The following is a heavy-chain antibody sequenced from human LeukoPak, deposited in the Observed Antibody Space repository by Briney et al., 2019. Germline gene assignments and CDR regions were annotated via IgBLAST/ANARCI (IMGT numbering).Heavy chain of an antibody. CDR3: AGAKNSGYEY. CDR2: IYSGGST. Sequence: GGSLRLSCAASGFTVSSNFMSWVRRAPGKGLEWVSLIYSGGSTYYADSVKGRFTISRDNSKNTLYLQINSLRAEDTAVYYCAGAKNSGYEYWGQGTLVTVSS. V-gene: IGHV3-53*01. J-gene: IGHJ4*02. CDR1: GFTVSSNF. D-gene: IGHD5-12*01.